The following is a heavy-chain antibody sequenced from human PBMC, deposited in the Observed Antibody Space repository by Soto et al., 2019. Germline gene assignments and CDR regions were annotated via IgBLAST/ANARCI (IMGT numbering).Heavy chain of an antibody. V-gene: IGHV1-3*04. CDR2: LNIGNGNT. Sequence: QVQLVQSGAEVKKPGASVKVSCTTSGYTFTSYAIHWVRQAPGQGLEWLGCLNIGNGNTQYSPKLHERVTLTMDTSASTAYMELRSLRSEDTAVYYCARDPLCGGRCYVPWFDPWGQGTLVTVSS. CDR3: ARDPLCGGRCYVPWFDP. J-gene: IGHJ5*02. CDR1: GYTFTSYA. D-gene: IGHD2-15*01.